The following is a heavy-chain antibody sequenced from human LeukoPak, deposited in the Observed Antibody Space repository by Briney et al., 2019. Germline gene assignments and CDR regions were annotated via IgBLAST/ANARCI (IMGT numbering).Heavy chain of an antibody. CDR2: ISGDGGSI. D-gene: IGHD3-10*01. V-gene: IGHV3-23*01. CDR1: GFTFSGYA. Sequence: PGGSLRLSCVASGFTFSGYAMTWVRQVPGKGLEWVSGISGDGGSIYYVDSVKGRFTISRDNSKNTLFLQMNSLRADDTAVYNCANRYGSGPNYSYYYGMDVWGQGTTVTVSS. J-gene: IGHJ6*02. CDR3: ANRYGSGPNYSYYYGMDV.